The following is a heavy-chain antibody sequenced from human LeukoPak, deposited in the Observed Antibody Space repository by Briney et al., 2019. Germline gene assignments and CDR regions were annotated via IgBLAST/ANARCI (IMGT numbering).Heavy chain of an antibody. Sequence: PGRSLRLSCAASGFTFSSHGMHWVGQAPGKGLEWVAVISYDGSNKYYADSVKGRFTISRDNSTNTLYLQINSLRAEDTAVYYCTSRAPETFDIWGQGTMVTVSS. J-gene: IGHJ3*02. CDR2: ISYDGSNK. V-gene: IGHV3-30*03. D-gene: IGHD5-24*01. CDR1: GFTFSSHG. CDR3: TSRAPETFDI.